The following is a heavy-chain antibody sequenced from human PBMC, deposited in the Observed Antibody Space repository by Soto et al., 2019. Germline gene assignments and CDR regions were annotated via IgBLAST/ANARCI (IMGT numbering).Heavy chain of an antibody. J-gene: IGHJ6*03. V-gene: IGHV1-8*01. CDR1: GYTFTSYD. CDR3: ARHPVFGENYYYYMDV. CDR2: MNPNSGNT. Sequence: GASVKVSCKASGYTFTSYDINWVRQATGQGLEWMGWMNPNSGNTGYAQKFQGRVTMTRNTSISTAYMELSSLRSEDTAVYYCARHPVFGENYYYYMDVWGKGTTVTVSS. D-gene: IGHD3-3*01.